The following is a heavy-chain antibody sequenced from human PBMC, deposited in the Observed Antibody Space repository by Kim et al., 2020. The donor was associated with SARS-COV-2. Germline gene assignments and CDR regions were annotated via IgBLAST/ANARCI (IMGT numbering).Heavy chain of an antibody. CDR1: GGSFSGYY. Sequence: SETLSLTCAVYGGSFSGYYWSWIRQPPGKGLEWIGEINHSGSTNYNPSLKSRVTISVDTSKNQFSLKLSPVTAADTAVYYCARAGRSSSWYRRGINWFDPGGQGTLVTVSS. CDR2: INHSGST. V-gene: IGHV4-34*01. J-gene: IGHJ5*02. D-gene: IGHD6-13*01. CDR3: ARAGRSSSWYRRGINWFDP.